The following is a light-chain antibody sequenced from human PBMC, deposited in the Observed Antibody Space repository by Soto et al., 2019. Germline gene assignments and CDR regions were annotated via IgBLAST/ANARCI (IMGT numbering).Light chain of an antibody. CDR3: QQYYTTRT. Sequence: DIVMTQSPDSLAVSLGERATINCKSSQSVLYSSNNKNYLAWYQQKPGQPPKLLIYWASTRESGVPDRFSGSGSGTDFTLTISSLQAEDVAVYYCQQYYTTRTFDGGTKVEIK. J-gene: IGKJ4*01. CDR2: WAS. CDR1: QSVLYSSNNKNY. V-gene: IGKV4-1*01.